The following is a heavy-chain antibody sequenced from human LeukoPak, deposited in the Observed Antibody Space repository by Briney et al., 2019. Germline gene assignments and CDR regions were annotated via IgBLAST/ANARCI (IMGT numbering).Heavy chain of an antibody. J-gene: IGHJ3*01. CDR2: VGDSTDTT. Sequence: PGGSLRLSCAASGFTFATYGMSWVRQAPGKGLEWVSAVGDSTDTTHYADSVKGRYFISRDNGKKTVHLQINSLRAEYTAVYYCAKDSFTVVRGVGSDDGFAVWGQGTMVTVSS. CDR3: AKDSFTVVRGVGSDDGFAV. V-gene: IGHV3-23*01. CDR1: GFTFATYG. D-gene: IGHD3-10*01.